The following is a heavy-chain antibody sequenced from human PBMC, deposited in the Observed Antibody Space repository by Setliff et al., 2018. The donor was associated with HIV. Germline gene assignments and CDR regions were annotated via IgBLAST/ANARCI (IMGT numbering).Heavy chain of an antibody. V-gene: IGHV3-23*01. CDR3: AKDWPNAVTGTFGDS. Sequence: GSLRLSCEASGISFSSYAMTWVRQAPGKGLQWVSGISDRGGSIYYAESVRGRFTISRDNSKNTLYLQMSSLRVDDTAVYYCAKDWPNAVTGTFGDSWGQGTLVTVSS. D-gene: IGHD6-19*01. CDR2: ISDRGGSI. J-gene: IGHJ4*02. CDR1: GISFSSYA.